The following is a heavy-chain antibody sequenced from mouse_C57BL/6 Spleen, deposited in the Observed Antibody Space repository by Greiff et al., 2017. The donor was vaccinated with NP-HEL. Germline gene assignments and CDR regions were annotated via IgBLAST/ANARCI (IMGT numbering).Heavy chain of an antibody. CDR3: AGGYYGSRAWFAY. Sequence: VMLVESGPGLVQPSQSLSITCTVSGFSLTSYGVHWVRQSPGKGLEWLGVIWSGGSTDYNAAFISRLSISKDNSKSQVFFKMNSLQADDTAIYYCAGGYYGSRAWFAYWGQGTLVTVSA. CDR2: IWSGGST. CDR1: GFSLTSYG. J-gene: IGHJ3*01. D-gene: IGHD1-1*01. V-gene: IGHV2-2*01.